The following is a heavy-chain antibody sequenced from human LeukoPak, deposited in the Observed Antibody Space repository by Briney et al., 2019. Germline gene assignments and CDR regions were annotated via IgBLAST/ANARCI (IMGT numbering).Heavy chain of an antibody. J-gene: IGHJ5*01. CDR3: AKDCVVITICGVVTQGTKSQPPNWFDS. CDR2: ISGSGGST. Sequence: PGGSLRLSCAASGFTFSSYAMSWVRQAPGKGLEWVSAISGSGGSTYYADSVKGRFTISRDNSKNTLYLQMNSLRAEDMAVYYCAKDCVVITICGVVTQGTKSQPPNWFDSWGQGTLVTVSS. D-gene: IGHD3-3*01. V-gene: IGHV3-23*01. CDR1: GFTFSSYA.